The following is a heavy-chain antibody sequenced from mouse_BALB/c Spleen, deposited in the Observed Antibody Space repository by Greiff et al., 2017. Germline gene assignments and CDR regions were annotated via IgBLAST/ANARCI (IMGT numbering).Heavy chain of an antibody. D-gene: IGHD2-3*01. V-gene: IGHV3-2*02. CDR2: ISYSGST. CDR3: ARHDGYYDYYAMDY. J-gene: IGHJ4*01. Sequence: EVQLQQSGPGLVKPSQSLSLTCTVTGYSITSDYAWNWIRQFPGNKLEWMGYISYSGSTSYNPSLKSRISITRDTSKNQFFLQLNSVTTEDTATYYCARHDGYYDYYAMDYWGQGTSVTVSS. CDR1: GYSITSDYA.